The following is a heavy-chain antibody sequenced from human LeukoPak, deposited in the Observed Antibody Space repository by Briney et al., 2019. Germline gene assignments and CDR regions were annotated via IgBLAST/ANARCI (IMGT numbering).Heavy chain of an antibody. CDR3: ARAPITMVRGVIGPDAFDI. CDR1: GSSISSGGYS. CDR2: IYHSGST. Sequence: SETLSLTCAVSGSSISSGGYSWSWIQQPPGKGLEWIGYIYHSGSTYYNPSLKSRVTISVDRSKNQFSLKLSSVTAADTAVYYCARAPITMVRGVIGPDAFDIWGQGTMVTVSS. D-gene: IGHD3-10*01. J-gene: IGHJ3*02. V-gene: IGHV4-30-2*01.